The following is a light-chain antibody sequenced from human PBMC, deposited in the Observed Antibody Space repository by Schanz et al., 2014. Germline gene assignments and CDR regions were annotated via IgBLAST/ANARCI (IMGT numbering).Light chain of an antibody. CDR3: QSYDSSLSGVV. Sequence: QSALTQPASVSASPGQSITISCTGTSSDVGGYNRVSWFQQPPGTAPKLMIYEVSKRPSGVPDRFSGSKSGTSASLAITGLQAEDEADYYCQSYDSSLSGVVFGGGTKLTVL. J-gene: IGLJ2*01. CDR1: SSDVGGYNR. CDR2: EVS. V-gene: IGLV2-18*02.